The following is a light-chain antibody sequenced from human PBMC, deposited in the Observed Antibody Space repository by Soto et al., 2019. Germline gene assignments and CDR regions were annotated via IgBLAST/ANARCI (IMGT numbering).Light chain of an antibody. Sequence: EIVLTQSPATLSLSPGERATLSCRASQSVSSYLAWYQQKPGQAPRLLIYDASNRATGIPARFSGSGSGTDFTLTISSLEHADFDVYYCQQSSNWLTFGGGTKVDIK. V-gene: IGKV3-11*01. CDR1: QSVSSY. CDR2: DAS. CDR3: QQSSNWLT. J-gene: IGKJ4*01.